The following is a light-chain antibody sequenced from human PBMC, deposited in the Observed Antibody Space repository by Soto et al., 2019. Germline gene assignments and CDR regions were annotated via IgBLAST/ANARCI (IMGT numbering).Light chain of an antibody. CDR3: QQYNNWPPIT. CDR2: GAS. Sequence: EIVITQSPSTLSVSPGERATLSCRASENIYTNLAWYQQKPGQAPRLLFYGASTRATGIPARFSGSGSGTEFTLTISSLQSEDFAVYYCQQYNNWPPITFGQGTRLEIK. CDR1: ENIYTN. J-gene: IGKJ5*01. V-gene: IGKV3-15*01.